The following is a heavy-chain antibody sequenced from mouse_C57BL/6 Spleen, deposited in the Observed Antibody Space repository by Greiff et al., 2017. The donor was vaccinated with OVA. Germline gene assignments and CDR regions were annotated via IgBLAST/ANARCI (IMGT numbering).Heavy chain of an antibody. D-gene: IGHD1-1*01. Sequence: EVMLVESGGDLVKPGGSLKLSCAASGFTFSSYGMSWVRQTPDKRLEWVATISSGGSYTYYPDSVKGRFTISRDNAKNTLYLQMSSLKSEDTAMYYCARHLPITTVVADAMDYWGQGTSVTVSS. CDR1: GFTFSSYG. CDR2: ISSGGSYT. V-gene: IGHV5-6*02. J-gene: IGHJ4*01. CDR3: ARHLPITTVVADAMDY.